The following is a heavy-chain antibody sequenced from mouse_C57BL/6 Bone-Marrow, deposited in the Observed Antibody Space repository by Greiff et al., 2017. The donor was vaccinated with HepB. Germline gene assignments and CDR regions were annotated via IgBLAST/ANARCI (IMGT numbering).Heavy chain of an antibody. J-gene: IGHJ4*01. CDR2: ISSGGSYT. Sequence: EVHLVESGGDLVKPGGSLKLSCAASGFTFSSYGMSWVRRTPDKRLEWVATISSGGSYTYYPDSVKGRFTISSDNAKNTLSLQMSSLKSEDTAMYYCARAYAMDYGGQGTSVTVSS. CDR1: GFTFSSYG. V-gene: IGHV5-6*01. CDR3: ARAYAMDY.